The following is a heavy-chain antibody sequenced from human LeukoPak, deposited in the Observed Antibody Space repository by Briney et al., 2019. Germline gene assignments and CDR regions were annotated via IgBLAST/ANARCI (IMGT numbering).Heavy chain of an antibody. D-gene: IGHD2/OR15-2a*01. V-gene: IGHV1-8*01. J-gene: IGHJ4*02. Sequence: ASVQVSCKASGHTFTSFDIHWVRQATGQGLEWMGWMNPNSGNTGYAQKFQGRLTMTRSTSISTAYMEMSSLRSEDTAVYYCARAPFPPGDNYWGQGTLVTVSS. CDR1: GHTFTSFD. CDR3: ARAPFPPGDNY. CDR2: MNPNSGNT.